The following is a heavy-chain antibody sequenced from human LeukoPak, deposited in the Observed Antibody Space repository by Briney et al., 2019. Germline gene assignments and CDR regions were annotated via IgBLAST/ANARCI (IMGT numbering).Heavy chain of an antibody. V-gene: IGHV3-21*01. J-gene: IGHJ4*02. CDR3: ARDLVGATPIDY. D-gene: IGHD1-26*01. Sequence: GGSLRLSCAASGFTFSSYSMNWVRRAPGKGLEWVSSISSSSSYIYYADSVKGRFTISRDNAKNSLYLQMNSLRAEDTAVYYCARDLVGATPIDYWGQGTLVTVSS. CDR1: GFTFSSYS. CDR2: ISSSSSYI.